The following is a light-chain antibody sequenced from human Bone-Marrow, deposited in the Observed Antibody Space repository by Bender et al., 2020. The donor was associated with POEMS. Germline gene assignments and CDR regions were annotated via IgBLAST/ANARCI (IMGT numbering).Light chain of an antibody. Sequence: HSALTQPASVSGSPGQSITISCTGTSSYICGYEQVSWYQQHPGKVPKLMIYEVTNRPSGVSSRFSGSKSGNTASLSISGIQAEDDADYYCGSYRNNDTLFVFGTGTKVTVL. J-gene: IGLJ1*01. CDR2: EVT. V-gene: IGLV2-14*01. CDR3: GSYRNNDTLFV. CDR1: SSYICGYEQ.